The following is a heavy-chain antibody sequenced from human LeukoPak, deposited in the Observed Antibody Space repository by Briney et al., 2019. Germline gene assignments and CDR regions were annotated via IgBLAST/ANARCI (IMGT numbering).Heavy chain of an antibody. CDR1: GFTFDDYA. CDR2: ISWNSGSI. D-gene: IGHD6-6*01. Sequence: PGGSLRLSCAASGFTFDDYAMHWVRQAPGKGLEWVSGISWNSGSIGCADSVKGRFTISRDNAKNSLYLQMNSLRAEDTALYYCAKEAASIAAPYFDYWGQGTLVTVSS. V-gene: IGHV3-9*01. J-gene: IGHJ4*02. CDR3: AKEAASIAAPYFDY.